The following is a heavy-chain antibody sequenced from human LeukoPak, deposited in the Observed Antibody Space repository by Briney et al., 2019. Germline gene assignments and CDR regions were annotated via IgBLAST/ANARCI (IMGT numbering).Heavy chain of an antibody. CDR2: INPKSGAA. CDR1: GYIFSNYY. V-gene: IGHV1-2*02. D-gene: IGHD6-13*01. J-gene: IGHJ4*02. CDR3: ARGAEAETSPLDF. Sequence: ASVKVSCKASGYIFSNYYMHWVRQAPGQGLEWLGWINPKSGAADYAQQFRGRVTMTRDTSINTDYMEMKRVTSDDTAVYYCARGAEAETSPLDFWGQGTLVIVS.